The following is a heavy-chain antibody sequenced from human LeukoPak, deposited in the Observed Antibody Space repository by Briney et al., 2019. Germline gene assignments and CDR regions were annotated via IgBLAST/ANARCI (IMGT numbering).Heavy chain of an antibody. Sequence: PGGSLRLSCAASGFTVSSNYMSWVRQAPGKGLEWVSVIYSGGSTYYADSVKSRFTISRDNSKNTLYLQMNSLRAEDTAVYYCARSTAGTTWFDYWGQGTLVTVSS. CDR1: GFTVSSNY. CDR2: IYSGGST. CDR3: ARSTAGTTWFDY. D-gene: IGHD6-13*01. V-gene: IGHV3-53*01. J-gene: IGHJ4*02.